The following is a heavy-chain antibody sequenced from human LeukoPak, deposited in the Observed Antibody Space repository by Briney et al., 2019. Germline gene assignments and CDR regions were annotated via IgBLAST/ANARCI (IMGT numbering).Heavy chain of an antibody. V-gene: IGHV1-2*02. Sequence: ASVKVSCKASGYTFTSYGISWVRQAPGQGLEWMGWINPNSGGTNYAQKFQGRVTMTRDTSISTAYMELSRLRSDDTAVYYCARGPNHYYYMDFWGTGTTVSVSS. CDR1: GYTFTSYG. J-gene: IGHJ6*03. D-gene: IGHD2-8*01. CDR2: INPNSGGT. CDR3: ARGPNHYYYMDF.